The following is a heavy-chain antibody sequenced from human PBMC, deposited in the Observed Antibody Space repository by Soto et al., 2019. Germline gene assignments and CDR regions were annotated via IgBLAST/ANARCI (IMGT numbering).Heavy chain of an antibody. J-gene: IGHJ3*01. CDR1: GFTFSSYA. CDR3: AKTAGGYTAEGAFDL. D-gene: IGHD5-12*01. V-gene: IGHV3-23*01. CDR2: ISGGGGST. Sequence: EVRLLESGGNLVQPGGSLTLSCAASGFTFSSYALSWVRQAPGKGLECVSGISGGGGSTYNAESVKGRFTITRDNSKSSLYLHMNRRTAEDTALYYCAKTAGGYTAEGAFDLWGQGTMVTVAS.